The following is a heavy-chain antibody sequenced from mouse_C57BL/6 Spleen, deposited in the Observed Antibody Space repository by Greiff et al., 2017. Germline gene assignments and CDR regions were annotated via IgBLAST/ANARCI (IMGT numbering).Heavy chain of an antibody. Sequence: LQLQESGAELVKPGASVKMSCKASGYTFTTYPIEWMKQNHGKSLEWIGNFHPYIDDTQYTEKFKGKATLTVEKSSSTVYLELSRLTSDDSAVYYCARRVTTRGWAMDYWGQGTSVTVAS. D-gene: IGHD2-2*01. J-gene: IGHJ4*01. CDR2: FHPYIDDT. V-gene: IGHV1-47*01. CDR3: ARRVTTRGWAMDY. CDR1: GYTFTTYP.